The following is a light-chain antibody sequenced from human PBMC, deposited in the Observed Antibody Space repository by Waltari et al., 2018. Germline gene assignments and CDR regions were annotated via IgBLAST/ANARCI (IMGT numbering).Light chain of an antibody. CDR3: QQFYGSPFT. CDR1: RSVFYSPNNKNY. J-gene: IGKJ4*01. V-gene: IGKV4-1*01. Sequence: DIVMTQSPDSLAVSLVERATIHCKSSRSVFYSPNNKNYLSWYQQKPGQPPKLLIYWASTRESGVPDRFSGSGSGTDFTLTISSLQAEDVALYYCQQFYGSPFTFGGGTKVEIK. CDR2: WAS.